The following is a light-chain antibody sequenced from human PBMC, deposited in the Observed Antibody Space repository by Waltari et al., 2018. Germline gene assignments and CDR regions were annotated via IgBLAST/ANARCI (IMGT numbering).Light chain of an antibody. Sequence: QSVLTQPPSVSAAPGPRVTLSCPGGRSNIGNNYFSLYRQFPGTAPKLPIYEDSERPSGIPGRFSGSKSGTSATLDITGLQAGDEADYYCGTWDSSLSGAVFGGGTHLTVL. V-gene: IGLV1-51*02. CDR3: GTWDSSLSGAV. CDR1: RSNIGNNY. J-gene: IGLJ7*01. CDR2: EDS.